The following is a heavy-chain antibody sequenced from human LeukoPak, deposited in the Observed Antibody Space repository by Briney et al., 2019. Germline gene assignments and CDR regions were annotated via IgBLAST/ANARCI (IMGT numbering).Heavy chain of an antibody. Sequence: PGGSLRLSCAASGFTFSSYAMSWVRQAPGKGLEWVSAISGSGGSTYYADSVKGRFAISRDNSKNTLYLQMNSLRAEDTAVYYCAKGQEVPAAIAWNYWGQGTLVTVSS. V-gene: IGHV3-23*01. CDR2: ISGSGGST. D-gene: IGHD2-2*02. J-gene: IGHJ4*02. CDR1: GFTFSSYA. CDR3: AKGQEVPAAIAWNY.